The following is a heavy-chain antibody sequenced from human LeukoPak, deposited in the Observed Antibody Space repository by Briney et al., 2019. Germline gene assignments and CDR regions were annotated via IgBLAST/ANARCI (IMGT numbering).Heavy chain of an antibody. CDR1: GYTFTSYG. CDR3: ARDRGSGSYYSPDYYYYGMDV. V-gene: IGHV1-18*04. CDR2: ISAYNGNT. Sequence: ASVKVSCKASGYTFTSYGISWVRQAPGQGLEWMGWISAYNGNTNYAQKLQGRVTMTTDTSTSTAYMELRGLRSADTAVYYCARDRGSGSYYSPDYYYYGMDVWGKGTTVTVSS. J-gene: IGHJ6*04. D-gene: IGHD3-10*01.